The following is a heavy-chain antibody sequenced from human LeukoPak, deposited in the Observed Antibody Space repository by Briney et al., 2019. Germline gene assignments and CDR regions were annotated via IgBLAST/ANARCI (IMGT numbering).Heavy chain of an antibody. CDR3: ARLSIAAAGKPFDY. Sequence: GESLKISCKASGYNFTSNWIGWVRQMPGKGLEWMGIIYPGDSDTRYSPTFQGQVTISADKSISTAYLQWSSLKASDTAMYHCARLSIAAAGKPFDYWGQGTLVTVSS. CDR2: IYPGDSDT. D-gene: IGHD6-13*01. CDR1: GYNFTSNW. V-gene: IGHV5-51*01. J-gene: IGHJ4*02.